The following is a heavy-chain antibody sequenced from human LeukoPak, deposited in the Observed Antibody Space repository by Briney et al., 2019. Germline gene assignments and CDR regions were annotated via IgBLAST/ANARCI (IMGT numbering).Heavy chain of an antibody. CDR3: ARDREDSDGFTDY. V-gene: IGHV3-23*01. D-gene: IGHD3-22*01. Sequence: GGSLRLSCAASGFTFSTYALTWVRQAPGKGLEWLSLISGSGSSSYYADSVKGRFTISRDNLRNTLYLQMNSLRAEDTAVYYCARDREDSDGFTDYWGQGTLVTVSS. CDR1: GFTFSTYA. CDR2: ISGSGSSS. J-gene: IGHJ4*02.